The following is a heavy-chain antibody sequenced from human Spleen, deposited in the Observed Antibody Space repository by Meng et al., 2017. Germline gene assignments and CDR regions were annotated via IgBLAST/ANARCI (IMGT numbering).Heavy chain of an antibody. CDR1: GGSFSDYY. D-gene: IGHD4-11*01. CDR3: ARGPTTMAHDFDY. V-gene: IGHV4-34*01. J-gene: IGHJ4*02. Sequence: LPQLGQRLLKPSETLSLTCVVSGGSFSDYYWSWIRQPPGKGLEWIGEINHSGSTNYNPSLESRATISVDTSQNNLSLKLSSVTAADSAVYYCARGPTTMAHDFDYWGQGTLVTVSS. CDR2: INHSGST.